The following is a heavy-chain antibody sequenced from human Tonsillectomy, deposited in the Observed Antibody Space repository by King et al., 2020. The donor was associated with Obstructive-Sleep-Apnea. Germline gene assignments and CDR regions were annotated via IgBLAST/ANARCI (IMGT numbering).Heavy chain of an antibody. V-gene: IGHV1-2*02. CDR3: ARNSGYDFFSDY. CDR1: GYTFTGFY. CDR2: INPDSGGT. D-gene: IGHD5-12*01. J-gene: IGHJ4*02. Sequence: QLVQSGAEVKKPGASVKVSCKTSGYTFTGFYIHWVRQAPGQGLEWMGWINPDSGGTDYAQKFQGRVTMTRDTSISTAYMELSSLRSDDTAVYYCARNSGYDFFSDYWDQGTLVTVSS.